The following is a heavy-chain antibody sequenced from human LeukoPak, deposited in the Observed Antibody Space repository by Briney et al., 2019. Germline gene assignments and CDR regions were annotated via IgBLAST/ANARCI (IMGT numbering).Heavy chain of an antibody. Sequence: SETLSLTCTVSGGSISSGGYYWSWIRQHPGKGLEWIGYIYYSGSTYYNPSLKSRVTISVDTSKNQFSLMLSSVTAADTALYYCARHGPLIRYRTAFDTWGQGTMVTVSS. D-gene: IGHD3-9*01. CDR2: IYYSGST. J-gene: IGHJ3*02. CDR1: GGSISSGGYY. CDR3: ARHGPLIRYRTAFDT. V-gene: IGHV4-31*03.